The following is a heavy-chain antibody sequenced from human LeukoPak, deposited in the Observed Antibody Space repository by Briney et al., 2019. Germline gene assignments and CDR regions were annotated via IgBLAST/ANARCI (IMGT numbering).Heavy chain of an antibody. CDR2: IWYDGSNK. D-gene: IGHD3-22*01. CDR3: ARKYDSSDLDAFDI. CDR1: GFTFSSYG. V-gene: IGHV3-33*01. Sequence: GRSLRPSCAASGFTFSSYGMHWVRQAPGKGLEWVAVIWYDGSNKYYADSVKGRFTISRDNSKNTRYLQMNSLRAEDTAVYYCARKYDSSDLDAFDIWGQGTMVTVSS. J-gene: IGHJ3*02.